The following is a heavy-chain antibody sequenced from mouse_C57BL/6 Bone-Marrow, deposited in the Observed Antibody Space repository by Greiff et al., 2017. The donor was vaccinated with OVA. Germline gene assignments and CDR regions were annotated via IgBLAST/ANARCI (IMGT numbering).Heavy chain of an antibody. V-gene: IGHV5-6*01. Sequence: EVKLMESGGDLVKPGGSLKLSCAASGFTFSSYGMSWVRQTPDKRLAWVATISSGGSYTYYPDSVKGRFTISRDNAKNTLYLQMSSLKSEDTAMYYCARHRVTTVVGVWGQGTSVTVSS. CDR2: ISSGGSYT. D-gene: IGHD1-1*01. CDR3: ARHRVTTVVGV. J-gene: IGHJ4*01. CDR1: GFTFSSYG.